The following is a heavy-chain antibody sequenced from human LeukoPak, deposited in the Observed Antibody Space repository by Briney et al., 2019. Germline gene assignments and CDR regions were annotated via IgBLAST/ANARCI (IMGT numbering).Heavy chain of an antibody. CDR2: IYKSGTA. CDR1: PGYINNYY. Sequence: PSETLSLTCSVSPGYINNYYWSCIRQPAGKGLEWIGRIYKSGTAYYNPSLKSRVTMSIDTSKSQFSLKLSSVTAADTAIYYCARVFGGNSLDSWGQGTLVAVSS. V-gene: IGHV4-4*07. J-gene: IGHJ4*02. CDR3: ARVFGGNSLDS. D-gene: IGHD4-23*01.